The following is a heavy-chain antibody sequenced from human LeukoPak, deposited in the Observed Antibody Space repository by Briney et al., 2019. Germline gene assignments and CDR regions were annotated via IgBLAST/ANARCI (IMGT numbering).Heavy chain of an antibody. J-gene: IGHJ4*02. D-gene: IGHD6-19*01. CDR3: AKDPGPVAGNPTNY. V-gene: IGHV3-23*01. Sequence: GGSLRLSCAASGFTVSSNYMSWVRQAPGKGLEWVSAISGSGGSTYYADSVKGRFTISRDNSKNTLYLQMNSLRAEDTAVYYCAKDPGPVAGNPTNYWGQGTLVTVSS. CDR2: ISGSGGST. CDR1: GFTVSSNY.